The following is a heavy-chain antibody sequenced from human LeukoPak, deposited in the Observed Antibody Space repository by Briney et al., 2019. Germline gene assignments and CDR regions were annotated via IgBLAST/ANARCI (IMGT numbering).Heavy chain of an antibody. D-gene: IGHD3-9*01. J-gene: IGHJ4*02. CDR3: ATGGPWDLLKY. CDR2: FDPEHGEM. V-gene: IGHV1-24*01. CDR1: GDTHTELS. Sequence: ASVKVSCKVSGDTHTELSTHWVRQAPGKGLEWMGGFDPEHGEMIYAQKLQGRVTMTEDRSTDTAYMELSSLRSEDTAVYYCATGGPWDLLKYWGQGTLVTVSS.